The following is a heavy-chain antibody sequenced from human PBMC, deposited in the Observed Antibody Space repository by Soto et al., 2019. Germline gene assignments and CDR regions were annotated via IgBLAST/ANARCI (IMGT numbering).Heavy chain of an antibody. D-gene: IGHD6-19*01. J-gene: IGHJ4*01. CDR2: ISSDGNTK. Sequence: GGSLRLSCVASGFTFSSYGIHWVRQAPGKGLEWVAVISSDGNTKYYADSVKGRFTISRDNSKNTLYLQMDSLRPEDTAVYYCETDVAVAGDFDYWGHGTLVTVSS. V-gene: IGHV3-30*03. CDR1: GFTFSSYG. CDR3: ETDVAVAGDFDY.